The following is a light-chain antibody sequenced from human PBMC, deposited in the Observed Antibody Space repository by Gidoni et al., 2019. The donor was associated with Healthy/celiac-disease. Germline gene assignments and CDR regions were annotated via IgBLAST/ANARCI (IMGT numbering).Light chain of an antibody. Sequence: DIQMTQSPSTLSASVGDRVTITCRASQSIRSWLAWYQQKPGKAPKLLIYEASSLESGVPSRCSGSGSGTEFTLTISSLQPDDFATYYCQQYNSYSWTFGQGTKVEIK. CDR3: QQYNSYSWT. CDR1: QSIRSW. V-gene: IGKV1-5*01. CDR2: EAS. J-gene: IGKJ1*01.